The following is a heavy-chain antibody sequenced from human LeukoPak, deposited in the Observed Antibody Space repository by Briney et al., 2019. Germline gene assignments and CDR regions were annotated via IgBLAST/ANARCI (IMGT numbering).Heavy chain of an antibody. D-gene: IGHD3-22*01. CDR3: ARDRVYYYDSSGYYPDAFDI. CDR2: IYSGGST. Sequence: GSLRLSFAASGXTVSSNYMSWVRQAPGKGLEWVSVIYSGGSTYYADSVKGRFTISRDNSKNTLYLQMNSLRAEDTAVYYCARDRVYYYDSSGYYPDAFDIWGQGTMVTVSS. V-gene: IGHV3-66*01. CDR1: GXTVSSNY. J-gene: IGHJ3*02.